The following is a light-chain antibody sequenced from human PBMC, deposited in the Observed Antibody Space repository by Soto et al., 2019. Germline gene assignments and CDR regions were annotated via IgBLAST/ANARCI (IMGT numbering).Light chain of an antibody. CDR3: QEYKSYST. Sequence: DIQMNQSPSTLSASVGDRVTITCRASQSISSWLAWYQQKQGKAPKLLIYKESSLESGVPSRFSGSGSGTEFTLTITSLQPDDFATYYCQEYKSYSTFGQGTNLEIK. J-gene: IGKJ2*01. CDR1: QSISSW. V-gene: IGKV1-5*03. CDR2: KES.